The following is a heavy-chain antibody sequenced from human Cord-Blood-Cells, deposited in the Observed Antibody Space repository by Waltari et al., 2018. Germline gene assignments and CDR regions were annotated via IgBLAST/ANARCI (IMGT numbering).Heavy chain of an antibody. J-gene: IGHJ2*01. CDR1: GGSISSYY. CDR3: ARHLSTANNWYFDL. CDR2: IYYSGST. Sequence: QVQLQESGPGLVKPSETLSLTCTVSGGSISSYYWSWIRQPPGKGLEWIGYIYYSGSTNYTPSLKSRVTISVDTSKHQFSLKLSSVTAADTAVYYCARHLSTANNWYFDLWGRGTLVTVSS. V-gene: IGHV4-59*08. D-gene: IGHD6-13*01.